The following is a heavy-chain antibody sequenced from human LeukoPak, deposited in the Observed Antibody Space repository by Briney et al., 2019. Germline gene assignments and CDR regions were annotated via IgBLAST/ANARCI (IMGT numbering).Heavy chain of an antibody. CDR2: IYYSGST. V-gene: IGHV4-39*01. CDR1: GGSISSSSYY. CDR3: ARHGPGDPTFDY. Sequence: PSETLSLTCTVSGGSISSSSYYWGWIRQPPGKGLEWIGSIYYSGSTYYNPSLKSRVTISVDTSKNQFSLKLSSVTAADTAVYYCARHGPGDPTFDYWGQGTLVTVSS. J-gene: IGHJ4*02. D-gene: IGHD1-14*01.